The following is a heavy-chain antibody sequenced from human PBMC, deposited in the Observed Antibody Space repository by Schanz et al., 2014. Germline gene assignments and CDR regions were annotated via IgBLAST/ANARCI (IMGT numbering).Heavy chain of an antibody. Sequence: QVQLVQSGAEVKKPGASVKVSCKASGYTFTSYGISWVRQAPGQGLEWMGWIIPVLAIADYAQKFQGRVTITADKSTSTASMELSSLRSEDTAVYYCAGTYCSSTSCYTGYYYMDVWGKGTTVTVSS. CDR3: AGTYCSSTSCYTGYYYMDV. D-gene: IGHD2-2*02. CDR2: IIPVLAIA. CDR1: GYTFTSYG. V-gene: IGHV1-69*10. J-gene: IGHJ6*03.